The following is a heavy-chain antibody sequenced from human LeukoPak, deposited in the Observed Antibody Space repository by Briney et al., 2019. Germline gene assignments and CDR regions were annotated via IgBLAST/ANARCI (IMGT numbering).Heavy chain of an antibody. CDR2: IYYSGST. V-gene: IGHV4-59*01. D-gene: IGHD2-15*01. CDR1: GGSISSYY. J-gene: IGHJ5*02. Sequence: SETLSLTCTVSGGSISSYYWSWIRQPPGKGLEWIGYIYYSGSTNYNPSLKSRVTLSVDTSKNQFSLKLSSVTAADTAVYYCAREGPSSRDWFDPWGQGTLVTVSS. CDR3: AREGPSSRDWFDP.